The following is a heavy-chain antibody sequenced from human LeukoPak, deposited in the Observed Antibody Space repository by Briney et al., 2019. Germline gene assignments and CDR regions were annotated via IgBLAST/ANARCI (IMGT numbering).Heavy chain of an antibody. D-gene: IGHD3-22*01. CDR3: ARNDSSGSFDY. V-gene: IGHV4-38-2*01. J-gene: IGHJ4*02. Sequence: SSETLSLTCAVSDYSISSGNCSGWIRQPPGKGLEWIGSVYHSGSTHYSPSLKSRVTISVDTSKNQFSLKLRSVTAADTAVYYCARNDSSGSFDYWGQGTLVTVSS. CDR1: DYSISSGNC. CDR2: VYHSGST.